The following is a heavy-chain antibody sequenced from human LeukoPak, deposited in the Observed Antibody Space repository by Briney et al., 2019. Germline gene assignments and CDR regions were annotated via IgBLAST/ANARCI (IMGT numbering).Heavy chain of an antibody. Sequence: PGGSLRLSCVASGFTFSRYAMNWVRQAPGKGLEWVSSISSTGIYLDYADSVKGRFSISRDNAKNSLYLHLNSLRAGDTAVYYCAREMSGSGKNYWGQGTLVAVSS. CDR3: AREMSGSGKNY. CDR2: ISSTGIYL. V-gene: IGHV3-21*01. J-gene: IGHJ4*02. CDR1: GFTFSRYA. D-gene: IGHD3-10*01.